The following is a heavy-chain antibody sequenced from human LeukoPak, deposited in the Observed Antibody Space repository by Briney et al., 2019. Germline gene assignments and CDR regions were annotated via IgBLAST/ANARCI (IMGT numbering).Heavy chain of an antibody. D-gene: IGHD3-22*01. CDR3: AKDRDYYDSSGVDY. CDR2: ISYDGSNK. Sequence: GGSLRLSCAASGSTFSSYAMHWVRQAPGKGLEWVAVISYDGSNKYYADSVKGRFTISRDNSKNTLYLQMNSLRAEDTAVYYCAKDRDYYDSSGVDYWGQGTLVTVSS. V-gene: IGHV3-30-3*01. J-gene: IGHJ4*02. CDR1: GSTFSSYA.